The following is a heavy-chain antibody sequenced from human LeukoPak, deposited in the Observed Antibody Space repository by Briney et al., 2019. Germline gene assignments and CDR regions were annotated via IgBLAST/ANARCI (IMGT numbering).Heavy chain of an antibody. V-gene: IGHV4-59*01. CDR3: ARAPRYYDSSGYPDAFDI. Sequence: SETLCLSCTVSGGSISSYYWSWIRQPPGKGLEWIWYIYYSGSTNYNPSLKSRVTISVDTSKNQFSLKLSSVTAADTAVYYCARAPRYYDSSGYPDAFDIWGQGTMVTVSS. J-gene: IGHJ3*02. CDR2: IYYSGST. D-gene: IGHD3-22*01. CDR1: GGSISSYY.